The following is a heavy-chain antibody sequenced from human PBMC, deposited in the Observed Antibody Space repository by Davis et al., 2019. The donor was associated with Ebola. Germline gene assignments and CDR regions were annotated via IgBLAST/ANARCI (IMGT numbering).Heavy chain of an antibody. D-gene: IGHD4-17*01. V-gene: IGHV3-30*02. CDR2: IRYDGSNK. Sequence: PGGSLRLSCAASGFTFSSYGMHWVRQAPGKGLEWVAFIRYDGSNKYYADSVKGRFTISRDNSKNTLYLQMNSLRAEDTAVYYCAKSRYTVINYFDYWGQGTLVTVSS. J-gene: IGHJ4*02. CDR3: AKSRYTVINYFDY. CDR1: GFTFSSYG.